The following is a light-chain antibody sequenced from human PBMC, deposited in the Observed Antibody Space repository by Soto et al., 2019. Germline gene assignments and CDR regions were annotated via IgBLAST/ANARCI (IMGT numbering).Light chain of an antibody. CDR2: GAS. Sequence: EIVLTQSPGTLSLSPGERATLSCRASQSVSSSYLAWYQQKPGQAPSLLIYGASSRATGIPDRFSGSGSGTDFTLTISRLEPEDFAVYYCQQYDSAPPCTFGGGTKVEIK. V-gene: IGKV3-20*01. CDR3: QQYDSAPPCT. J-gene: IGKJ4*01. CDR1: QSVSSSY.